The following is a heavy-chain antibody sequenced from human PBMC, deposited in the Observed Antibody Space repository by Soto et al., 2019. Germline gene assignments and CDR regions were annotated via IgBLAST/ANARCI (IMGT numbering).Heavy chain of an antibody. CDR2: ISGSGGST. Sequence: EVQLLESGGGLVQPGGSLRLSCAASGFTFSSYAMSWVRQAPGKGLEWVSAISGSGGSTYYADSVRGRFTISRDNSKNTLYLQMNSLRAEDTAVYYCAKDPRNWNYEAPFDYLCQGPLVTVSS. J-gene: IGHJ4*02. D-gene: IGHD1-7*01. CDR1: GFTFSSYA. CDR3: AKDPRNWNYEAPFDY. V-gene: IGHV3-23*01.